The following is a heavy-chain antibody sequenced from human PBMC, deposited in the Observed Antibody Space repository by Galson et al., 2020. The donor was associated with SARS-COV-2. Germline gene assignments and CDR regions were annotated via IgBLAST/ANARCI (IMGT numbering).Heavy chain of an antibody. Sequence: PGGSLRLSCAASGFTFSSYGMHWVRQAAGKGLEWVAVLWYEGSTKYYADSVKGRFTISRDNSKNTLYLQMNSLRAEDTAVYYCAADCSSTSCYYFDTYYYYMDVWGKGTTVTVSS. D-gene: IGHD2-2*01. CDR3: AADCSSTSCYYFDTYYYYMDV. V-gene: IGHV3-33*01. CDR1: GFTFSSYG. J-gene: IGHJ6*03. CDR2: LWYEGSTK.